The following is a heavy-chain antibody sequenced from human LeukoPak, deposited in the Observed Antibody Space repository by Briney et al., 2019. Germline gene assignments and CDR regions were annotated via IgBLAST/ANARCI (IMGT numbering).Heavy chain of an antibody. CDR2: IYYSGST. Sequence: SETLSLTCTVSGGSISSSSYYWGWIRQPPGKGLEWIGSIYYSGSTYYNPSLKSRVTISVDTSKNQFSLKLSSVTAADTAVYYCARDSSESSIAAPSPPWGQGTLVTVSS. CDR3: ARDSSESSIAAPSPP. V-gene: IGHV4-39*07. D-gene: IGHD6-6*01. J-gene: IGHJ5*02. CDR1: GGSISSSSYY.